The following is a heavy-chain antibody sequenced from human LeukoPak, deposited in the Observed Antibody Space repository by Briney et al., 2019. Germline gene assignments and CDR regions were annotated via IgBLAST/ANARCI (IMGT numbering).Heavy chain of an antibody. CDR1: GGSISSSSYY. CDR2: IYYSGST. Sequence: TSETLSLTCTVSGGSISSSSYYWGWIRQPPGKGLEWIGSIYYSGSTYYNPSLKSRVTISVDTSKNQFSLKLSSVTAADTAVYYCARATLHYDFWSGPPSYYFDYWGQGTLVTVSS. V-gene: IGHV4-39*07. J-gene: IGHJ4*02. D-gene: IGHD3-3*01. CDR3: ARATLHYDFWSGPPSYYFDY.